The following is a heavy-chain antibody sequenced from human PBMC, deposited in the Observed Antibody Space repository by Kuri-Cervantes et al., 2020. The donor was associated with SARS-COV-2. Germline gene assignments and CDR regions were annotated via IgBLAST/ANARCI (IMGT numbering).Heavy chain of an antibody. CDR3: ARGSSGWFPYYYFDY. D-gene: IGHD6-19*01. CDR2: IIPILGTA. CDR1: GGTFSSYA. J-gene: IGHJ4*02. Sequence: SVKVSCKASGGTFSSYAISWVRQAPGQGLEWMGRIIPILGTANYAQKSQGRVTITADKSTSTAYMELSSLRSEDTAVYYCARGSSGWFPYYYFDYWGQGTLVTVSS. V-gene: IGHV1-69*04.